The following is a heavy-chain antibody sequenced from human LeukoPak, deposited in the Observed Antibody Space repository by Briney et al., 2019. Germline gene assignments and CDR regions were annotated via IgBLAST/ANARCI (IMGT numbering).Heavy chain of an antibody. Sequence: ASVKVSCKASGGTFSSYAISWVRQAPGQRLEWMGGIIPIFGTANYAQKFQGRVTITTDESTSTAYMELSSLRSEDTAVYYCATLAVAGDYYFDYWGQGTLVTVSS. CDR2: IIPIFGTA. CDR3: ATLAVAGDYYFDY. CDR1: GGTFSSYA. V-gene: IGHV1-69*05. J-gene: IGHJ4*02. D-gene: IGHD6-19*01.